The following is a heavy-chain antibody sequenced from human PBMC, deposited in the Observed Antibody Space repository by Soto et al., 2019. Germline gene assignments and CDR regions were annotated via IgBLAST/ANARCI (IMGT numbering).Heavy chain of an antibody. Sequence: SVKVSCKASGGTFSSYAISWVRQAPGQGLEWMGGIIPIFGTANYAQKFQGRVTITADESTSTAYMELSSLRSEDTAVYYCATSTYYYDSSGYYFDYWGQGTLVTVSS. D-gene: IGHD3-22*01. CDR1: GGTFSSYA. CDR2: IIPIFGTA. J-gene: IGHJ4*02. V-gene: IGHV1-69*13. CDR3: ATSTYYYDSSGYYFDY.